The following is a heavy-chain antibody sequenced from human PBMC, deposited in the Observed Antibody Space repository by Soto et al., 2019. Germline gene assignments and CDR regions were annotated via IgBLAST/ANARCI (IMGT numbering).Heavy chain of an antibody. CDR1: GGSISSYY. V-gene: IGHV4-59*08. Sequence: SETLSLTCTVSGGSISSYYWSWIRQPPGKGLEWIGDIYYSGSTNYNPSLKSRVTISVDTSKNQFSLKLKSVTAADTAVYYCASVRRGGYDSLRYYYGMDVWGQGTTVTVSS. J-gene: IGHJ6*02. D-gene: IGHD5-12*01. CDR2: IYYSGST. CDR3: ASVRRGGYDSLRYYYGMDV.